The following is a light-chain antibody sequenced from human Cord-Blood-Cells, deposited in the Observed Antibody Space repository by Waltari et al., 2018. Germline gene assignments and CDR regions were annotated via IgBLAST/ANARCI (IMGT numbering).Light chain of an antibody. CDR1: QSISSW. CDR3: QQYNSYSGT. V-gene: IGKV1-5*01. Sequence: DIQMTQSPSTLSASVGDRVTITCRASQSISSWLAWYQQKPGNAPKLLIYDASSLESGVPSRFSGSGSGTEFTRTISSLQPDDFATYYCQQYNSYSGTFGQGTKVEIK. CDR2: DAS. J-gene: IGKJ1*01.